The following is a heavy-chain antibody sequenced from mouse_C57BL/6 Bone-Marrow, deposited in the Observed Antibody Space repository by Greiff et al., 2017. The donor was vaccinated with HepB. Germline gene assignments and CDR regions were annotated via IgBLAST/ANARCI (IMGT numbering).Heavy chain of an antibody. CDR1: GYTFTDYE. D-gene: IGHD1-1*01. CDR2: IDPETGGT. CDR3: TRGGHGSSYRY. Sequence: QVQLQQSGAELVRPGASVTLSCKASGYTFTDYEMHWVKQTPVHGLEWIGAIDPETGGTAYNQKFKGKAILTADKSSSTAYMELRSLTSEDSAVYYCTRGGHGSSYRYWGQGTTLTVSS. V-gene: IGHV1-15*01. J-gene: IGHJ2*01.